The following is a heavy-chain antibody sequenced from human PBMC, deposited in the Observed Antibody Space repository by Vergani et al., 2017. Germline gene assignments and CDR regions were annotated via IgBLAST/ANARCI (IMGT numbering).Heavy chain of an antibody. V-gene: IGHV3-23*01. D-gene: IGHD6-19*01. CDR2: ISGSGGST. Sequence: EVQLLESGGGLVQPGGSLRLSCAASGFTFSSYAMSWVRQAPGKGLEWVSGISGSGGSTYYADSVKGRFTISRDNSKNTLYLQMNSLRAEDTAVYYCAKGSYIAVAGIDYWGQGTLVTVSS. CDR1: GFTFSSYA. CDR3: AKGSYIAVAGIDY. J-gene: IGHJ4*02.